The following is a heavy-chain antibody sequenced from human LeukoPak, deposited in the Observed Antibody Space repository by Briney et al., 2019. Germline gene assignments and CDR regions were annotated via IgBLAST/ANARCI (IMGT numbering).Heavy chain of an antibody. V-gene: IGHV1-18*01. CDR2: ISVSSGTT. J-gene: IGHJ4*02. CDR1: GYTFSDYG. Sequence: ASVKVSCKASGYTFSDYGVTRVRQAPGQGLEWMGWISVSSGTTTFAQNFQDRVTLTTDASTNTAYMELRTLRSDDTAVYYCARDVSRGYMDYWGQGTLVTVAS. CDR3: ARDVSRGYMDY.